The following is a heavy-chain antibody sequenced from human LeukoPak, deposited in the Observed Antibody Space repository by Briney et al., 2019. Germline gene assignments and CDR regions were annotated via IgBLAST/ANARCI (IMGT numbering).Heavy chain of an antibody. J-gene: IGHJ4*02. Sequence: TGGSLRLSCAASGFILSNYRMNWVRQAPGKGLEWVSYISSSGNSREYADSVKGRFTISRDNARDSLHLQMNSLRVEDTAVYYCARAYDFWSGPGGYWGQGTLVTVSS. CDR3: ARAYDFWSGPGGY. CDR2: ISSSGNSR. V-gene: IGHV3-48*04. D-gene: IGHD3-3*01. CDR1: GFILSNYR.